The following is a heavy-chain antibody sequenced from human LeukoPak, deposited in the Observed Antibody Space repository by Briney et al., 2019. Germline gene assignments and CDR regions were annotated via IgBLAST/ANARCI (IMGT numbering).Heavy chain of an antibody. CDR3: AREGELSWFDP. CDR1: GFTFSSYG. V-gene: IGHV3-33*01. D-gene: IGHD1-26*01. Sequence: GGSLRLSCAASGFTFSSYGMHWVRQAPGKGLEWVAVIWYDGSNKYYADSVKGRFTISRDNSKNTLYLRMNSLRAEDTAVYYCAREGELSWFDPWGQGTLVTVSS. CDR2: IWYDGSNK. J-gene: IGHJ5*02.